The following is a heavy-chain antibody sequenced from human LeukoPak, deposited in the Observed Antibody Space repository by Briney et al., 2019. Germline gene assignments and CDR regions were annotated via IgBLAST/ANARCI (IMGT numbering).Heavy chain of an antibody. D-gene: IGHD3-3*01. CDR2: IYYSGST. CDR1: GGSISSSSYY. Sequence: SETLSLTCTVSGGSISSSSYYWGWIRQPPGKGLEWIGSIYYSGSTYYNPSLKSRVTISVDTSKNQFSLKLSSVTAADTAVYYCARSPNYDFWSGYGPFDIWGQGTMVTVSS. CDR3: ARSPNYDFWSGYGPFDI. J-gene: IGHJ3*02. V-gene: IGHV4-39*01.